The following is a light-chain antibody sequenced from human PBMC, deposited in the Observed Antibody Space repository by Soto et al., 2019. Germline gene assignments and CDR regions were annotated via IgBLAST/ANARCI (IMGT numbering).Light chain of an antibody. CDR3: QSYDSSLRNVL. J-gene: IGLJ2*01. CDR1: SSNIGAGYD. Sequence: QAVVTQPPSVSGAPGQRVTISCTGSSSNIGAGYDVHWYQQPPGAAPKLLIYANNNRPSGVPDRFSGSKSGTSASLAITGLQAEDEADYYCQSYDSSLRNVLFGGGTKLTVL. CDR2: ANN. V-gene: IGLV1-40*01.